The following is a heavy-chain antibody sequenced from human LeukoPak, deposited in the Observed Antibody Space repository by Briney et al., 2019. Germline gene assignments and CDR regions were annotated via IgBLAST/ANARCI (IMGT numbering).Heavy chain of an antibody. Sequence: GASVKVSCKASSYTFTVYYMHWARQAPGQGLEWMGWINPNSGGTNYAQKFQGRVTMTRDTSINTAYMEVSRLRSDDTAVYYCASLGDKYGSGSYAPFDYWGQGTLVTVSS. CDR2: INPNSGGT. V-gene: IGHV1-2*02. J-gene: IGHJ4*02. CDR3: ASLGDKYGSGSYAPFDY. D-gene: IGHD3-10*01. CDR1: SYTFTVYY.